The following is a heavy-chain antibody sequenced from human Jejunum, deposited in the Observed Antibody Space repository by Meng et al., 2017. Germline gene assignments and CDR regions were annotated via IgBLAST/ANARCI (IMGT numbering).Heavy chain of an antibody. CDR3: ARPRDTTIPYVGMDV. V-gene: IGHV3-64*02. CDR1: GFIFSNYG. D-gene: IGHD5-18*01. CDR2: INKNGSST. J-gene: IGHJ6*02. Sequence: GESLKISCAASGFIFSNYGMNWVRQAPGNGLEYVAGINKNGSSTDYADSVKGRFTISRDNSKSILYLQMGSLRAEDMAVYYCARPRDTTIPYVGMDVWGQGTTVTVSS.